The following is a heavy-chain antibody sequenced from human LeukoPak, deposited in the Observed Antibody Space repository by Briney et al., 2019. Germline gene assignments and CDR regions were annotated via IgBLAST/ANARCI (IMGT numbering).Heavy chain of an antibody. V-gene: IGHV3-7*01. Sequence: GGSLRLSCAASGFTFSSYWMSWVRQAPGKGLEWVANIKQDGSEKYYADSVKGRFTISRDNAKNSLYLQMNSLRAEDTAVYYCARPSLAAAGKDAFDIWGQGTMVTVSS. CDR3: ARPSLAAAGKDAFDI. D-gene: IGHD6-13*01. CDR2: IKQDGSEK. CDR1: GFTFSSYW. J-gene: IGHJ3*02.